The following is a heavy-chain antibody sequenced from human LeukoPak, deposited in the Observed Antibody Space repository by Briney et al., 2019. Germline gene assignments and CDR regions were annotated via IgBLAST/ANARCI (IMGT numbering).Heavy chain of an antibody. Sequence: SETLSLTCTVSGGSISRSSYYWGWIRQPPGKGLEWIGTIYHSGSTHYNPSLKSRVTISVDTSKNQFTLKLSSVTAADTAVYYCARTTMVRGTYYMDVWGKGTTVTISS. CDR2: IYHSGST. CDR3: ARTTMVRGTYYMDV. J-gene: IGHJ6*03. V-gene: IGHV4-39*06. CDR1: GGSISRSSYY. D-gene: IGHD3-10*01.